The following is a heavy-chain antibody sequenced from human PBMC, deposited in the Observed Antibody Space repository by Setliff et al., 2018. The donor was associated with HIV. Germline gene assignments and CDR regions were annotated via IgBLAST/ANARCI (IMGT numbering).Heavy chain of an antibody. V-gene: IGHV3-33*06. J-gene: IGHJ4*02. CDR1: GFTFSGYG. CDR2: IWFHGINK. CDR3: AKQRDTGDGGYYFDN. Sequence: PGGSLRLSCAASGFTFSGYGMHWVRQAPGKGLEWVAVIWFHGINKYYADSVKGRFTISRDNSKNTVYLQMNSLRVEDTAIYYCAKQRDTGDGGYYFDNWGQGTLVTVS. D-gene: IGHD7-27*01.